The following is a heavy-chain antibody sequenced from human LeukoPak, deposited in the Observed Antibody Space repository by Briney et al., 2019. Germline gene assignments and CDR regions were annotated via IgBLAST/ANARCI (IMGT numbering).Heavy chain of an antibody. CDR3: AKDGDPHFTD. V-gene: IGHV3-30*02. Sequence: GGSLRLSCAAPGFTFSSYGMHWVRQAPGKGLEWVAFIRYDGSNKYYADSVKGRFTISRDNSKNTLYLQMNSLRPEDTAVYYCAKDGDPHFTDWGQGTLVTVSS. CDR2: IRYDGSNK. J-gene: IGHJ4*02. D-gene: IGHD2-8*02. CDR1: GFTFSSYG.